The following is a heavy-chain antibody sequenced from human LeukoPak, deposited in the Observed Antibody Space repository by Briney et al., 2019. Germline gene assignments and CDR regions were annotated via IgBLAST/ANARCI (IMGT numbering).Heavy chain of an antibody. CDR1: GFTFSTYA. V-gene: IGHV3-23*01. D-gene: IGHD3-22*01. CDR3: AKGLAYFDTSGNSGHFVH. Sequence: GGSLRLSCAASGFTFSTYAMSWVRQAPGKGLEWVSAISGSGGNTYYADSVKGRFTISRDNSKDTLYLQMNSLRAEDTAVYYCAKGLAYFDTSGNSGHFVHWRQGTLVTVSS. CDR2: ISGSGGNT. J-gene: IGHJ4*02.